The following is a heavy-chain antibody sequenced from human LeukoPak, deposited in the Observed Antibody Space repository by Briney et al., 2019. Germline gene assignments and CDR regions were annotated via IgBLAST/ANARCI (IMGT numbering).Heavy chain of an antibody. D-gene: IGHD2-15*01. V-gene: IGHV4-59*01. J-gene: IGHJ3*02. Sequence: PSETLSLTCTVSGGSISSYYWSWIRQPPGKGLEWIGYIYYSGSTNYNPSLKSRVTISVDTSKNQFSLKLSSVTAADTAVHYCARGNIVVVVAATDAFDIWGQGTMVTVSS. CDR3: ARGNIVVVVAATDAFDI. CDR1: GGSISSYY. CDR2: IYYSGST.